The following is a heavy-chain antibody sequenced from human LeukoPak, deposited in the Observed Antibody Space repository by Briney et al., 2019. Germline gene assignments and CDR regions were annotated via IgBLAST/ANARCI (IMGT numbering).Heavy chain of an antibody. D-gene: IGHD3-3*01. CDR3: ARDLRPRITIFGVVIQSFDI. J-gene: IGHJ3*02. Sequence: SETLSLTCAVYGGSFSGYYWSWIRQHPGKGLEWIGYIYYSGSTYYNPSLKSRVTISVDTSKNQFSLKLSSVTAADTAVYYCARDLRPRITIFGVVIQSFDIWGQGTMVTVSS. V-gene: IGHV4-31*11. CDR2: IYYSGST. CDR1: GGSFSGYY.